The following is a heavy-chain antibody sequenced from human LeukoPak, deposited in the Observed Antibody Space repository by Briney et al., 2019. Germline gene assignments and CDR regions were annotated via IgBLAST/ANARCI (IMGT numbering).Heavy chain of an antibody. D-gene: IGHD1-20*01. CDR1: GFTFRNSA. V-gene: IGHV3-23*01. CDR2: ISGSGVGT. Sequence: PGGSLRLSCAASGFTFRNSAVSWVRQAPGKGLEWVSTISGSGVGTYYADSVKGRFTISRDNFKNTLYLQMNSLRAEDTAVYYCAKNNWNDMPFVDDWGQGTLVTVSS. CDR3: AKNNWNDMPFVDD. J-gene: IGHJ4*02.